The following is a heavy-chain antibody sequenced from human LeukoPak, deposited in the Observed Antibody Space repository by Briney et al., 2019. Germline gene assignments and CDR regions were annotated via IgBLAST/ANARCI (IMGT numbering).Heavy chain of an antibody. CDR2: ISGSGDTT. CDR1: GFTFSSYA. V-gene: IGHV3-23*01. CDR3: VRGYSFGPYGMDV. Sequence: GGSLRLSCAVSGFTFSSYAMSWVRQAPGKGLEWVSGISGSGDTTYYADSVKGRFTISRDNSKNTLYLQMSSLRAEDTAVYFCVRGYSFGPYGMDVWGQGTTVTVSS. D-gene: IGHD2-15*01. J-gene: IGHJ6*02.